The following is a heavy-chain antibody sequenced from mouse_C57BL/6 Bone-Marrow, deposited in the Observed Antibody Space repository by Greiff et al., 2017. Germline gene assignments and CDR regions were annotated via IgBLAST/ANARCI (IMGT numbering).Heavy chain of an antibody. J-gene: IGHJ3*01. CDR2: IDPENGDT. Sequence: EVQLQESGAELVRPGASVKLSCTASGFNFKDYYMHWVKQRPEQGLEWIGWIDPENGDTEYASKFQGKATITADTSSNTAYLQLSSLTSEDTAVEYCTAWGSNYGGFFAYGGRGTRVTVSA. CDR3: TAWGSNYGGFFAY. V-gene: IGHV14-4*01. D-gene: IGHD2-5*01. CDR1: GFNFKDYY.